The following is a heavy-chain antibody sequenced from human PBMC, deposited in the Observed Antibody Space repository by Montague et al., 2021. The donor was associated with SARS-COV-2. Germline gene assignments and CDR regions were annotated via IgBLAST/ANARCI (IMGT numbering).Heavy chain of an antibody. CDR3: ARTPTRPLSRDS. CDR2: VTTSGTT. CDR1: GGSITGFS. J-gene: IGHJ4*02. Sequence: SETLSLTCSVSGGSITGFSWSWVRQPAGKGLEWIGRVTTSGTTNYSPSLRSRVTMSVDTSKNQFSLNLNSVTAADTAIYYCARTPTRPLSRDSWGQGTLVTVSS. D-gene: IGHD6-6*01. V-gene: IGHV4-4*07.